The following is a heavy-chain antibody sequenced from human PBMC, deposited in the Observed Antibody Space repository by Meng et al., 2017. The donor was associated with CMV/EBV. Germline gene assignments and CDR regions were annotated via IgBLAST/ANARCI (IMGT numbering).Heavy chain of an antibody. Sequence: SETLSLTCAVYGGSFSGYYWSWIRQPPGKGLEWIGEINHSGSTNYNPSLKSRVTISVGTSKNQFSLKLSSVTAADTAVYYCASARAARYRYYYYYGMDVWGQGTTVTVSS. CDR2: INHSGST. V-gene: IGHV4-34*01. J-gene: IGHJ6*02. CDR1: GGSFSGYY. CDR3: ASARAARYRYYYYYGMDV. D-gene: IGHD6-6*01.